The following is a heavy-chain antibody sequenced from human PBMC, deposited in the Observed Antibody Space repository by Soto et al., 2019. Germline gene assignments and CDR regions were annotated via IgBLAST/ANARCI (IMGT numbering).Heavy chain of an antibody. V-gene: IGHV3-23*01. Sequence: GGSLRLSCAASGFTFSSYAMSWVRQAPGKGLEWVSAISGSGGSTYYADSVKGRFTISRDNSKNTLYLQMNSLRAEDTAVYYCAKPTATVLEWLPPMCAFDIWGQGTMVTVSS. CDR2: ISGSGGST. CDR3: AKPTATVLEWLPPMCAFDI. D-gene: IGHD3-3*01. CDR1: GFTFSSYA. J-gene: IGHJ3*02.